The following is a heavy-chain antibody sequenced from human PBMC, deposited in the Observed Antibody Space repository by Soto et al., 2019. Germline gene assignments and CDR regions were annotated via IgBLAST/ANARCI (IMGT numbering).Heavy chain of an antibody. CDR1: GGTFSSYA. D-gene: IGHD3-22*01. CDR3: ARVLGPRYDCSGYYGPYYHYCIDV. V-gene: IGHV1-69*13. CDR2: IIPIFGTA. Sequence: SVKVSCKASGGTFSSYAISWVRQAPGQGLEWMGGIIPIFGTANYAQKFQGRVTITADESTSTAYMELSSLRSEDTAVYYCARVLGPRYDCSGYYGPYYHYCIDVWGQGTTVTVSS. J-gene: IGHJ6*02.